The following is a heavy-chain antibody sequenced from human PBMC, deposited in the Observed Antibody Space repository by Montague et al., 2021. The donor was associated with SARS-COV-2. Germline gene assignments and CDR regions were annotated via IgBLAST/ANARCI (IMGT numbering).Heavy chain of an antibody. J-gene: IGHJ6*02. D-gene: IGHD2-2*01. Sequence: SESLSLTCSVSGDSISNSRYYWGWIRQPPGKGLEWIGTIYYSGSAYYNPSLKSRVTISVDTSKDQFSLKLSSVTDADTAVYYCTREGYQVLWSDYYYYGMDDWGQGTTVTVSS. CDR3: TREGYQVLWSDYYYYGMDD. CDR2: IYYSGSA. CDR1: GDSISNSRYY. V-gene: IGHV4-39*02.